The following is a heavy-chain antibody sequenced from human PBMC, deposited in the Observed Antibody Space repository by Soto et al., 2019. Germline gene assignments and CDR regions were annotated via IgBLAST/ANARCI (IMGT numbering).Heavy chain of an antibody. D-gene: IGHD5-18*01. V-gene: IGHV1-18*01. CDR2: TSVYNDNT. J-gene: IGHJ4*02. CDR3: ARDWDTDY. CDR1: GYSFTNYG. Sequence: QIQLVQSGAEVREHGASVKVSCKASGYSFTNYGVNWVRQAPGQGFEWLGWTSVYNDNTNYAQKFQGRVTMTRDTSTSTAYMELRRLTYDDTAVYYCARDWDTDYWGQGTLVTVSS.